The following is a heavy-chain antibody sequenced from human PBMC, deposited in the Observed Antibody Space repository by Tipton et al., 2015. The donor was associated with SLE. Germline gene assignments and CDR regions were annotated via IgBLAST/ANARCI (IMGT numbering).Heavy chain of an antibody. CDR1: GFTFSNYW. J-gene: IGHJ4*02. CDR2: IQQDGSEQ. CDR3: GRDSRGVWDY. V-gene: IGHV3-7*01. D-gene: IGHD3-16*01. Sequence: SLRLSCAASGFTFSNYWMSWVRQSPGKGLEWVASIQQDGSEQYYVDSMKGRFTISKDNAKNSLYLQMNSLRVEDTAVYYCGRDSRGVWDYWGQGALVIVSS.